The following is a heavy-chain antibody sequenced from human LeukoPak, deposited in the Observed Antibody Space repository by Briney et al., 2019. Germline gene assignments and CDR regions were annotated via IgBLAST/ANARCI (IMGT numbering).Heavy chain of an antibody. CDR1: GGSISSYY. CDR2: IYHSGST. D-gene: IGHD4-23*01. J-gene: IGHJ6*02. V-gene: IGHV4-38-2*02. CDR3: ARGAPYGGNSGYGMDV. Sequence: PSETLSLTCTVSGGSISSYYWSWIRQPPGKGLEWIGSIYHSGSTYYNPSLKSRVTISVDTSKNQFSLKLSSVTAADTAVYYCARGAPYGGNSGYGMDVWGQGTTVTVSS.